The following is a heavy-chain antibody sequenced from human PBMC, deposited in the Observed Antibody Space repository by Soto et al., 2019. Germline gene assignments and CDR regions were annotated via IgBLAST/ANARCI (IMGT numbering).Heavy chain of an antibody. CDR2: IYYSGST. J-gene: IGHJ3*02. V-gene: IGHV4-39*01. Sequence: ASETLSLTCTVSGGSISSSSYYWGWIRQPPGKGLEWIGSIYYSGSTYYNPSLKSRVTISVDTSKNQFSLKLSSVTAADTAVYYCAGVISSSPAPGAFDIWGQGTMVTVSS. CDR1: GGSISSSSYY. D-gene: IGHD6-6*01. CDR3: AGVISSSPAPGAFDI.